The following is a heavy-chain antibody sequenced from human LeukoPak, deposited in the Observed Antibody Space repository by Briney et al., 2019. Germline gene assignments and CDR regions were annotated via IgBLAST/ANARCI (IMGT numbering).Heavy chain of an antibody. J-gene: IGHJ4*02. CDR2: ISGSGGST. D-gene: IGHD5-24*01. CDR3: ARALEGWLQVLDY. Sequence: GGSLRLSCAASGLTFSTYTMSWVRQAPGKGLEWVSAISGSGGSTFYADSVKGRFTISRDNSKNTLFVEMHSLRVEDTAVYYCARALEGWLQVLDYWGRGTQVTVSS. V-gene: IGHV3-23*01. CDR1: GLTFSTYT.